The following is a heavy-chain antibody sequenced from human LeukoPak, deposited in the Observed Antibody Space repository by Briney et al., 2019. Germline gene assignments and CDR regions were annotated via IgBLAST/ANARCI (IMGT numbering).Heavy chain of an antibody. CDR2: ISGSGAST. D-gene: IGHD5-18*01. V-gene: IGHV3-23*01. CDR3: AKSMSGYSYGTIDY. J-gene: IGHJ4*02. Sequence: GGSLRLSCAASGFTFSRYAMSWVRQAPGKGLEWVSAISGSGASTYYADSVKGRFTISRDNSKNTLYLQMNSLRVEDTAVYYCAKSMSGYSYGTIDYWGQGTLFTVSS. CDR1: GFTFSRYA.